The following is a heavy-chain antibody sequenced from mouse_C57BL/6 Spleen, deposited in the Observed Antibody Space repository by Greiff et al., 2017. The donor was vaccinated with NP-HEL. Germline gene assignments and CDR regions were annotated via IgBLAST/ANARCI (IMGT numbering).Heavy chain of an antibody. D-gene: IGHD1-1*01. V-gene: IGHV1-69*01. Sequence: QVQLQQPGAELVMPGASVKLSCKASGYTFTSYWMHWVKQRPGQGLEWIGEIDPSDSYTNYNQKFKGKSTLTVDKSSSTAYMQLSSLTSEDSAVYYCARYSNYYGSSIYAMDYWGQGTSVTVSS. J-gene: IGHJ4*01. CDR3: ARYSNYYGSSIYAMDY. CDR2: IDPSDSYT. CDR1: GYTFTSYW.